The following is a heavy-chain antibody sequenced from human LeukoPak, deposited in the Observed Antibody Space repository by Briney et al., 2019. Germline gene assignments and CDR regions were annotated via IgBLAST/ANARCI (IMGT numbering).Heavy chain of an antibody. CDR2: ISGSGGST. J-gene: IGHJ5*02. V-gene: IGHV3-23*01. Sequence: GGSLRLSCAASGFTFNSYAMSWVRQAPGKGLEWVSAISGSGGSTYYADSVKGRFTISRDNAKNSLYLQMNSLRAEDTALYYCAREGGSGWYSGWFDPWGQGTLVTVSS. CDR3: AREGGSGWYSGWFDP. D-gene: IGHD6-19*01. CDR1: GFTFNSYA.